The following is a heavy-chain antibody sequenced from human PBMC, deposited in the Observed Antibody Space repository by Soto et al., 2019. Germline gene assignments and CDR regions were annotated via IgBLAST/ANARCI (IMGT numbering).Heavy chain of an antibody. CDR3: ARASNLLPRSYRSGWYIGNWLDP. CDR1: GYTFTSYA. V-gene: IGHV1-3*01. Sequence: ASVKVSCKASGYTFTSYAMHWVRQAPGQRLEWMGWINAGNGNTKYSQKFQGRVTITRDTSASTAYMELSSLRSEDTAVYYCARASNLLPRSYRSGWYIGNWLDPWGQGTLVNVSS. J-gene: IGHJ5*02. D-gene: IGHD6-19*01. CDR2: INAGNGNT.